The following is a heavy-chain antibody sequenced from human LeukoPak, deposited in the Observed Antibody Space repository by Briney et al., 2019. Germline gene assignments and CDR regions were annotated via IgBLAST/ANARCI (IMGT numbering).Heavy chain of an antibody. V-gene: IGHV3-30*04. CDR2: ISYGGGTT. CDR1: GFTFSSYV. Sequence: GGSLRLSCADSGFTFSSYVMHWVRQAPGKGLDWVAVISYGGGTTYYADSVKGRFTLSRDSSKNTVSLQMDSLRPEDTAVYYCAKTPPHYYYDSSCYYSSYYYYYYMDVWGKGTTVTVSS. CDR3: AKTPPHYYYDSSCYYSSYYYYYYMDV. J-gene: IGHJ6*03. D-gene: IGHD3-22*01.